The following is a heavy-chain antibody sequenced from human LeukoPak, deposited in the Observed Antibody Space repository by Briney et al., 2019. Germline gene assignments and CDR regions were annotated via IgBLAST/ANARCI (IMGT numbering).Heavy chain of an antibody. CDR1: GYTFTSYY. CDR3: ARGNHYYYTDV. Sequence: ASVKVSFKASGYTFTSYYMHLVRHAPGQGLELMGIINPSGGSTSYAQKFQGRVTITADESTSTAYMELSSLRSEDTAVYYCARGNHYYYTDVWGKGTTVTISS. V-gene: IGHV1-46*01. J-gene: IGHJ6*03. CDR2: INPSGGST.